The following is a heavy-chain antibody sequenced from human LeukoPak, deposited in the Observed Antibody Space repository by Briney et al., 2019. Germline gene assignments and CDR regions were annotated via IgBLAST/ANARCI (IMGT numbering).Heavy chain of an antibody. Sequence: GGSLRLSCAASGFTFSSYAMHWVRQAPGKGLEWVAVISYDGSNKYYADSVKGRFTISRDNSKNTLYLQMNSLRAEDTAVYYCARNGWHGSGSYETAYYFDYWGQGTLVTVSS. CDR2: ISYDGSNK. CDR1: GFTFSSYA. D-gene: IGHD3-10*01. CDR3: ARNGWHGSGSYETAYYFDY. J-gene: IGHJ4*02. V-gene: IGHV3-30-3*01.